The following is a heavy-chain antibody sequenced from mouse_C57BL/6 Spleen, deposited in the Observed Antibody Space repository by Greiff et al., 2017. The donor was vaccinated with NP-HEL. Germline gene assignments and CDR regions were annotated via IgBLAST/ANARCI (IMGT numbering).Heavy chain of an antibody. V-gene: IGHV1-82*01. J-gene: IGHJ4*01. D-gene: IGHD1-1*01. CDR3: ARFTTVVADAMDY. CDR1: GYAFSSSW. Sequence: VKLQESGPELVKPGASVKISCKASGYAFSSSWMNWVKQRPGKGLEWIGRIYPGDGDTNYNGKFKGKATLTADKSSSTAYMQLSSLTSEDSAVYFCARFTTVVADAMDYWGQGTSVTVSS. CDR2: IYPGDGDT.